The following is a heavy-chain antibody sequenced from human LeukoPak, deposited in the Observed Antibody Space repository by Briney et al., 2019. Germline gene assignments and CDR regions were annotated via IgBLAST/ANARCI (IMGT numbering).Heavy chain of an antibody. CDR3: ARGEHRRRGSGDFDY. V-gene: IGHV1-18*01. Sequence: GASVKVSCKASGYTFTSYGISCVRQAPGQGPEWMGWISAYNGSTNYAQKLQGRVTMTTDTSTSTAYMELRSLRSDDTAVYYCARGEHRRRGSGDFDYWGQGTLVTVSS. J-gene: IGHJ4*02. D-gene: IGHD6-19*01. CDR1: GYTFTSYG. CDR2: ISAYNGST.